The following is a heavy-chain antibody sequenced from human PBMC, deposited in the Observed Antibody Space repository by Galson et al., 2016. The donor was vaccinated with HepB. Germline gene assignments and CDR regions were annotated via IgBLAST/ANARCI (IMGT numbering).Heavy chain of an antibody. V-gene: IGHV1-24*01. Sequence: SVKVSCKVSGYSLIELSMHWVRQAPGKGLEWMGGSDPEDGDTIYAQQFQGRVTLAEDTSTDTAYVELSSLRSEDTAVYYCATILIEDGSDYVNPFYFWGQGTLVTVSS. CDR1: GYSLIELS. D-gene: IGHD3-22*01. CDR2: SDPEDGDT. CDR3: ATILIEDGSDYVNPFYF. J-gene: IGHJ4*02.